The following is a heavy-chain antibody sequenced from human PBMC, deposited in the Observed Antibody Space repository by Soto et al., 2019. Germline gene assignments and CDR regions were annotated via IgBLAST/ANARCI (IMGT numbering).Heavy chain of an antibody. V-gene: IGHV4-59*01. Sequence: SETLSLTCTVSGGSISSYYWSWIRQPPGKGLEWIGYIYYSGSTNYNPSLKSRLTISVDTSKNQFSLKLSSVTAADTAVYYCARGVRITIFGVVTPPYYMDVWGKGTTVTVSS. CDR1: GGSISSYY. CDR2: IYYSGST. CDR3: ARGVRITIFGVVTPPYYMDV. J-gene: IGHJ6*03. D-gene: IGHD3-3*01.